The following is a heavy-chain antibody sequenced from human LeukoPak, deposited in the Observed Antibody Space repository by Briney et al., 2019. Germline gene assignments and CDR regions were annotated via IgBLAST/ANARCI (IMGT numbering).Heavy chain of an antibody. Sequence: PSQTLSLTCTVSGGSISSGSYYWSWIRQPAGKGLEWIGRIYTSGSTNYNPSLQSRATISVDTSKNQFSLKLSSVTAADTAVYYCARKQWVEYYFESWGQGTLVTVSS. V-gene: IGHV4-61*02. CDR3: ARKQWVEYYFES. CDR2: IYTSGST. D-gene: IGHD6-19*01. CDR1: GGSISSGSYY. J-gene: IGHJ4*02.